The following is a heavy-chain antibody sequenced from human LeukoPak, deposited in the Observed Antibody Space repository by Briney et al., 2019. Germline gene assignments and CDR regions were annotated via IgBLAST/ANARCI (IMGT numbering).Heavy chain of an antibody. D-gene: IGHD6-13*01. J-gene: IGHJ4*02. CDR1: GGSISSYY. Sequence: PSETLSLTCAVSGGSISSYYWSWIRQPPGKGLEWIGYIYYSGSTNYNPSLQSRVTISVDTSKNQFSLKLLSVTAADTAVYYCARGMQQLYHFDSWGRGTLVSVCS. CDR3: ARGMQQLYHFDS. V-gene: IGHV4-59*01. CDR2: IYYSGST.